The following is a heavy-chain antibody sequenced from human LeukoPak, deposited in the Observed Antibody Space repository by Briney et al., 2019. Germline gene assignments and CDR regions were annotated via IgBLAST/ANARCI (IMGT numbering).Heavy chain of an antibody. CDR3: AKDWGSSGWYNYFDP. CDR2: ISHDGGAK. D-gene: IGHD6-19*01. CDR1: GFTFSSYD. Sequence: GGSLRLSCAASGFTFSSYDMHWVRQAPGKGLEWVAMISHDGGAKYYGDSVKGRFTISRDDSKNTLYLQMNSLSTEDTALYYCAKDWGSSGWYNYFDPWGQGTLVTVSS. J-gene: IGHJ5*02. V-gene: IGHV3-30*18.